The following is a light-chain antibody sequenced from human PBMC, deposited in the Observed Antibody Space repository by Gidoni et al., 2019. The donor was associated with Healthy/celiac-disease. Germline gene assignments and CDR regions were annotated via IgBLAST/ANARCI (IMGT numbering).Light chain of an antibody. CDR3: SSYTSSSSRV. J-gene: IGLJ3*02. CDR2: EVS. CDR1: SSDVGSYNR. Sequence: SALTQPPSVSGSPGQSVTISCTGTSSDVGSYNRVSWYQQPPGTAPKLMIDEVSNRPSGVPDRFSGSKSGNTASLTISGLQAEDEADYYCSSYTSSSSRVFGGGTKLTVL. V-gene: IGLV2-18*02.